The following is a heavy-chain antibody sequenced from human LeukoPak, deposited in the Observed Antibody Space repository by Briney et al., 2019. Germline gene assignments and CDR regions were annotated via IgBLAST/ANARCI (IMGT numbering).Heavy chain of an antibody. J-gene: IGHJ5*02. CDR2: MNPKSGDT. CDR1: GYSFTNYD. V-gene: IGHV1-8*02. D-gene: IGHD3-22*01. Sequence: ASVTVSCKASGYSFTNYDINWVRQATGQGLEWMGWMNPKSGDTGYSQKLQGRVTMTTDTSTSAAYMELRSLRSDDTAVYYCARDQYCDSKGWFDPWGQGTLVTVSS. CDR3: ARDQYCDSKGWFDP.